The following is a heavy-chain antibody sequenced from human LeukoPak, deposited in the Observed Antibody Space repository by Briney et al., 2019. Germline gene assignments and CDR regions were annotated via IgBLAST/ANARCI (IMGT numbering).Heavy chain of an antibody. CDR1: GGSISSYY. CDR2: IYYSGST. Sequence: SETLFLTCTVSGGSISSYYWSWIRQPPGKGLEWIGYIYYSGSTNYNPSLKSRVTISVDTSKNQFSLKLSSVTAADTVVYYCARQQGVGAMDVWGQGTTVTVSS. V-gene: IGHV4-59*08. CDR3: ARQQGVGAMDV. D-gene: IGHD1-26*01. J-gene: IGHJ6*02.